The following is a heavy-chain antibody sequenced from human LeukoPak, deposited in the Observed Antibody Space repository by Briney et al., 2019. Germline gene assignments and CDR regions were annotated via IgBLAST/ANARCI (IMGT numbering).Heavy chain of an antibody. CDR1: GFTFSSYA. J-gene: IGHJ6*04. CDR3: ARPGCGGNCYYRMDV. V-gene: IGHV3-23*01. D-gene: IGHD2-21*01. CDR2: ISGSGGST. Sequence: PGGSLRLSCAASGFTFSSYAMSWVRQAPGKGLEWVSAISGSGGSTYYADSVKGRFTISRDNSKNTLYLQMNSLRAEDTAVYYCARPGCGGNCYYRMDVWGKGTTVTVSS.